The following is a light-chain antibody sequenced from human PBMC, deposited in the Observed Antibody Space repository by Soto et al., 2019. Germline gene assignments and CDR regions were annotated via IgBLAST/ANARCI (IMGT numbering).Light chain of an antibody. CDR1: ESIDNW. CDR3: QQYYDTPIT. Sequence: DIHMTHAPSTLSASFGDTLIITFGASESIDNWLAWYQQKPGKAPKLLLFAASTLQRGVPSRFSGSGSGTDFTLTISSLQAEDVAVYYCQQYYDTPITFGGGTKVDI. V-gene: IGKV1-5*01. CDR2: AAS. J-gene: IGKJ4*01.